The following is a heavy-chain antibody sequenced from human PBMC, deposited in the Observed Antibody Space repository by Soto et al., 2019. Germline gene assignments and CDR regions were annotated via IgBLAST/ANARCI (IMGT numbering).Heavy chain of an antibody. CDR2: ISGRGGST. CDR1: GFIFSNYA. J-gene: IGHJ2*01. CDR3: ARRAGGAVVWYYDL. V-gene: IGHV3-23*01. Sequence: EEQLLESWGGVVQRGGSLRLSCAASGFIFSNYAMTWVRQAPGKGLEWVSRISGRGGSTYYADSVKGRLTMSRDNSKNTLYLQMNSLSAEDTAIYYCARRAGGAVVWYYDLWGRGTLVTV. D-gene: IGHD2-21*01.